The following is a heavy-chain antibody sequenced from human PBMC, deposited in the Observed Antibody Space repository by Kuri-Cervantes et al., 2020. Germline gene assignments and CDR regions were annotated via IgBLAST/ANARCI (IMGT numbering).Heavy chain of an antibody. Sequence: GESLKISCAASGFTFSSYAMSWVRQAPGKGLEWVSAISGSGGSTYYADSVKGRFTISRGNSKNTLYLQMNSLRDEDTAVYYCARDVSVTASYPHWYFDLWGRGTLVTVSS. CDR3: ARDVSVTASYPHWYFDL. V-gene: IGHV3-23*01. CDR2: ISGSGGST. J-gene: IGHJ2*01. D-gene: IGHD2-21*02. CDR1: GFTFSSYA.